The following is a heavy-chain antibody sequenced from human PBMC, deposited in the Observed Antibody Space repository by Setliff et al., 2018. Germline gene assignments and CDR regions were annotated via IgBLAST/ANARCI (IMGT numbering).Heavy chain of an antibody. D-gene: IGHD1-7*01. Sequence: ASVKVSCKASGYTFTGYSMHWVRQAPGQGLEWMGRINPNSGGTNYAQKFQGRVTMTTDTSTSTAYMELRSLRSDDTAVYYCARYITGTTPADYWGQGTLVTVSS. V-gene: IGHV1-2*06. J-gene: IGHJ4*02. CDR3: ARYITGTTPADY. CDR2: INPNSGGT. CDR1: GYTFTGYS.